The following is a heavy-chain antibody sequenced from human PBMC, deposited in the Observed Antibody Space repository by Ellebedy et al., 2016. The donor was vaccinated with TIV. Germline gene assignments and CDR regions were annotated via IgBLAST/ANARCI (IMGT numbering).Heavy chain of an antibody. CDR1: GFRFSDYN. D-gene: IGHD2-8*01. CDR3: ARDHTNGPSRHFDL. J-gene: IGHJ2*01. V-gene: IGHV3-21*01. CDR2: INSSSSYM. Sequence: PGGSLRLSCAASGFRFSDYNMDWVRQAPGKGLEWVSFINSSSSYMFYEDSVKGRFTISRDNAKNSLYLQMDSLRAEDTAVYYCARDHTNGPSRHFDLWGRGTLLTVSS.